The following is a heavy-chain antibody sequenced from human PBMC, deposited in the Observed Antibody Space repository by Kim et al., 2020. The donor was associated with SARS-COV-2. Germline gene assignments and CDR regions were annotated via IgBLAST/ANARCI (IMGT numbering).Heavy chain of an antibody. CDR3: ARATITMVRGVAWFDP. Sequence: SLKSRVTRSVDTSKNRFSLKLSSVTDADTAVYYCARATITMVRGVAWFDPWGQGTLVTVSS. V-gene: IGHV4-4*07. D-gene: IGHD3-10*01. J-gene: IGHJ5*02.